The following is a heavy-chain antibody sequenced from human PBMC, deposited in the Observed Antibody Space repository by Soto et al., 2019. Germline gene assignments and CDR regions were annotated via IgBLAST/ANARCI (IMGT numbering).Heavy chain of an antibody. CDR3: AGFGVGDRDDR. CDR1: GSYITSGDYN. D-gene: IGHD2-8*01. Sequence: SETLSLTCSVSGSYITSGDYNWTWIRQAPGKGLEWIGYISHSETTYYSPALKNRIIISSDFSMNQFSLRLNSVTAADTAVYFCAGFGVGDRDDRWGQGTLVTVSS. J-gene: IGHJ4*02. CDR2: ISHSETT. V-gene: IGHV4-30-4*01.